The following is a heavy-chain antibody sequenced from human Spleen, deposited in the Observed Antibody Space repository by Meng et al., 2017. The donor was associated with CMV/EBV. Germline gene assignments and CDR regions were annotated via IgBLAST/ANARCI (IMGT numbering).Heavy chain of an antibody. J-gene: IGHJ4*02. Sequence: QVQLVESGGGVVQPGRSLRLSCAASGFTFSSYAMHWVRQAPGKGLEWVAVISYDGSNKYYADSVKGRFTISRDNSKNTLYLQMNSLRAEDTAVYYCARDRAFSGSFDYWGQGTLVTVSS. V-gene: IGHV3-30*04. D-gene: IGHD3-10*01. CDR3: ARDRAFSGSFDY. CDR1: GFTFSSYA. CDR2: ISYDGSNK.